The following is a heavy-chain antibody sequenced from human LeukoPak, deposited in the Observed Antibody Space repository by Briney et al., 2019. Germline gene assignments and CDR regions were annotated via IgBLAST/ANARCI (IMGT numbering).Heavy chain of an antibody. Sequence: ASVKVSCKASGYTFTSYGISWVRQAPGQGLEWMGWISAYNGNTNYAQKLQGRVTTTTDTSTSTAYMELRSLRSDDTAVYYCARNPDVGATIEAFDYWGQGTLVTVSS. CDR2: ISAYNGNT. V-gene: IGHV1-18*01. J-gene: IGHJ4*02. D-gene: IGHD1-26*01. CDR1: GYTFTSYG. CDR3: ARNPDVGATIEAFDY.